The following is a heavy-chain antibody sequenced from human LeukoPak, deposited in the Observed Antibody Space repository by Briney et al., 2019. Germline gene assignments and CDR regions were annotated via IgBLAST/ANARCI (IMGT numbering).Heavy chain of an antibody. V-gene: IGHV3-7*03. CDR1: GFTFSSYW. D-gene: IGHD1-26*01. J-gene: IGHJ4*02. CDR2: IKQDGSEK. Sequence: GGSLRLSCAASGFTFSSYWMSWVRQAPGKGLEWVANIKQDGSEKYYVDSVKGRFTISRDNSKNTPYLQMNSLRAEDTAVYYCAKDLFVGATHYYFDYWGQGTLVTVSS. CDR3: AKDLFVGATHYYFDY.